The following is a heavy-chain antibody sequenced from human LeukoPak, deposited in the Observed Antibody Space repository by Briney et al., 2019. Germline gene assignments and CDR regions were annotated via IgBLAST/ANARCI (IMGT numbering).Heavy chain of an antibody. Sequence: SETLSLTCSVSSGSFTTYYWNWIRQPPGGGLEWIGYIDYTGSANYNPSLKSRVSMSLDTSKNQFSLKLSSVTAADTALYYCARGETSGSACFDPWGQGTLVTVSS. D-gene: IGHD1-7*01. CDR1: SGSFTTYY. J-gene: IGHJ5*02. CDR2: IDYTGSA. CDR3: ARGETSGSACFDP. V-gene: IGHV4-59*01.